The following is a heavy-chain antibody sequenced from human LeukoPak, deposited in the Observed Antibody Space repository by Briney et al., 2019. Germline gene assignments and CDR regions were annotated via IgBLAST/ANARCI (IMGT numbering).Heavy chain of an antibody. CDR3: ARTYYDFWSGYDAFDI. D-gene: IGHD3-3*01. CDR1: GGSISSYY. Sequence: SETLSLTCTVSGGSISSYYWSWIRQPAGKGLEWIGRIYTSGSTNYNPSLKSRVTMSVDTSKNQFSLKLSSVTAADTAVYYCARTYYDFWSGYDAFDIWGQGTMVTVSS. J-gene: IGHJ3*02. CDR2: IYTSGST. V-gene: IGHV4-4*07.